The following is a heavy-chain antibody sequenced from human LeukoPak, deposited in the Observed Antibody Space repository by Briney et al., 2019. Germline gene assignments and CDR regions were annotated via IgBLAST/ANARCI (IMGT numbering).Heavy chain of an antibody. CDR2: ISGSGGST. D-gene: IGHD4-17*01. J-gene: IGHJ4*02. CDR1: XXXXXSXX. CDR3: AKVIGGSGDYDY. Sequence: GGSLRLSCAAXXXXXXSXXMSWVRXAXXXXXXXXSAISGSGGSTYYADSVKGRFTISRDNSKNTLYLQMNSLRAEDTAVYYCAKVIGGSGDYDYWGQGTLVTVSS. V-gene: IGHV3-23*01.